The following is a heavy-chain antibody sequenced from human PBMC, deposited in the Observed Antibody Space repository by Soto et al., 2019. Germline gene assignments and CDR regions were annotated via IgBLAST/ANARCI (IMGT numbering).Heavy chain of an antibody. V-gene: IGHV2-5*02. Sequence: QITLKESGPTLVKPTQTLTLTCTFSGFSLSTTEEGVGWIRQPPGKAPEWLALMYWDDDKRYSPSLKTRLTITKDTSKNQVVLTVPNVDPVDTATYYCAHGSCFGADCYPNPYCDSWGQGILVTVSS. D-gene: IGHD2-21*02. CDR2: MYWDDDK. CDR1: GFSLSTTEEG. CDR3: AHGSCFGADCYPNPYCDS. J-gene: IGHJ4*02.